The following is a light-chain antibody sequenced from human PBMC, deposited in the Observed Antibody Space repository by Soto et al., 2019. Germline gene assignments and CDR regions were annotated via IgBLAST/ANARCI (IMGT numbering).Light chain of an antibody. CDR3: CSYVDSSVI. CDR1: SSDIGRWNL. J-gene: IGLJ2*01. CDR2: EGS. Sequence: QSVLTQPASVSGSPGQSITISCTGTSSDIGRWNLVSWYQQQPGKAPKLIIYEGSKRPSGVSNRFSGSKSGNTASLTISGLQAEDEADYHCCSYVDSSVIFGGGTKLTVL. V-gene: IGLV2-23*01.